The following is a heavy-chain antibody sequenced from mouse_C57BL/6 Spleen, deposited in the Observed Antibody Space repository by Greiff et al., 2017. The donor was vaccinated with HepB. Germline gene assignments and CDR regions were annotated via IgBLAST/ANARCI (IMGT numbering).Heavy chain of an antibody. CDR2: IYPGSGST. V-gene: IGHV1-55*01. CDR3: ARQGGRRDY. Sequence: QVQLKQPGAELVKPGASVKMSCKASGYTFTSYWITWVKQRPGQGLEWIGDIYPGSGSTNYNEKFKSKATLTVDTSASTAYMQLSSLTSEDSAVYYCARQGGRRDYWGQGTTLTVSS. J-gene: IGHJ2*01. D-gene: IGHD3-3*01. CDR1: GYTFTSYW.